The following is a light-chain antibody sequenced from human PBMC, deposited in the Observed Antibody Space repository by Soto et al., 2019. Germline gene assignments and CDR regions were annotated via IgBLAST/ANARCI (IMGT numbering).Light chain of an antibody. CDR1: QSVIND. Sequence: EIVLTQSPATLSVSPGERVTLSCRASQSVINDLAWYQQKPGQAPRLLVYGASTRATDAPPRFRGSGSGTDFSLTISSLQSEDIATYYCQQYRGWHRTFGQGSRVEIK. V-gene: IGKV3-15*01. CDR2: GAS. CDR3: QQYRGWHRT. J-gene: IGKJ1*01.